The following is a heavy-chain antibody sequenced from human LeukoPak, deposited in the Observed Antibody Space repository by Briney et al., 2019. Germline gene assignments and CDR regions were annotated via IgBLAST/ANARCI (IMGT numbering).Heavy chain of an antibody. CDR1: GYTFTGYY. J-gene: IGHJ6*03. Sequence: ASVKVSCKASGYTFTGYYMHWVRQAPGQGLEWMGWINPNSGGTNYAQKFQGRVTMTRDTSISTAYMELSRLRSEDTAVYYCANGRDGYNPRFYYYYYMDVWGKGTTVTVSS. V-gene: IGHV1-2*02. CDR3: ANGRDGYNPRFYYYYYMDV. D-gene: IGHD5-24*01. CDR2: INPNSGGT.